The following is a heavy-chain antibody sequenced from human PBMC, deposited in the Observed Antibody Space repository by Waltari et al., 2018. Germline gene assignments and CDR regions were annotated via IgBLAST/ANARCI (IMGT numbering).Heavy chain of an antibody. Sequence: QLLESGGGLVQPGGSLRLSCEASGFIFSDYAINWVRQAPGKGLGWVSVIYSGGSKYYADSVKGRFTVSRDNSRDTVYLQMDSLRAEDTAKYFCSKNRAATDALDIWGQGTTVAVSS. CDR1: GFIFSDYA. CDR2: IYSGGSK. V-gene: IGHV3-23*03. J-gene: IGHJ3*02. CDR3: SKNRAATDALDI.